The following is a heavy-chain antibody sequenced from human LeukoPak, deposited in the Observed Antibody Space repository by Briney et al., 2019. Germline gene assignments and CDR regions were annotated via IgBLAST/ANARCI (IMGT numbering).Heavy chain of an antibody. J-gene: IGHJ6*02. CDR1: GFTFSTYA. V-gene: IGHV3-23*01. CDR3: ARGRRYGDLDYAKDV. Sequence: PGGSLRLSCAGPGFTFSTYALSWVRQAPGKGLEWVSEISGSGISTYYADSVKGRFTVSRDNSKNTVFLQMNSLRVEDTAVFYCARGRRYGDLDYAKDVWGQGTTVTVSS. D-gene: IGHD4-17*01. CDR2: ISGSGIST.